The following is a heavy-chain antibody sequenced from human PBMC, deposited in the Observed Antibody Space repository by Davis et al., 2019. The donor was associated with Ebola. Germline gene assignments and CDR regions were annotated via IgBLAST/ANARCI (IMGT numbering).Heavy chain of an antibody. D-gene: IGHD1-1*01. CDR2: ISPSGDRA. J-gene: IGHJ4*02. CDR3: ARDFAQHWTFDY. V-gene: IGHV1-46*01. CDR1: GYTFISYH. Sequence: ASVKVSCKASGYTFISYHMHWVRQAPGQGLEWMGLISPSGDRATSAQKFQGRLTMTRDTSTSTDYMELSSLTSEDTAVYYCARDFAQHWTFDYWGQGTLVTVSS.